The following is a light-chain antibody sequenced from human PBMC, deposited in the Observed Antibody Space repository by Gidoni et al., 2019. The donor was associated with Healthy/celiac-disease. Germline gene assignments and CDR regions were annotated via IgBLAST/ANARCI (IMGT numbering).Light chain of an antibody. CDR3: QQSYSTLMST. CDR2: AAS. J-gene: IGKJ2*01. CDR1: QSISSY. Sequence: DIQMTQSPSSLSASVGDRVTITCRASQSISSYLNWYQQKPGKAPKLLIYAASSLQSGVPSRFSGSGSGTDFTLTISSLQPEDFATYYCQQSYSTLMSTFXXXTKLEIK. V-gene: IGKV1-39*01.